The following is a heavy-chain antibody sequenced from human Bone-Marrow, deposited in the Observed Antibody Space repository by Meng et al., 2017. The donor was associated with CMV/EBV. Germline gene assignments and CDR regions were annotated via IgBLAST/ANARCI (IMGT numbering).Heavy chain of an antibody. CDR1: GFTFSNYW. Sequence: GESLKISCAASGFTFSNYWMTWVRQGPGKGLEWVANIKEDGSGKNYVDSVKGRFTITRDNARGSLYLQMNSLRAEDSGVYYCARDAMWKPVDDWGQGTLVTVYS. CDR2: IKEDGSGK. D-gene: IGHD1-14*01. V-gene: IGHV3-7*01. CDR3: ARDAMWKPVDD. J-gene: IGHJ4*02.